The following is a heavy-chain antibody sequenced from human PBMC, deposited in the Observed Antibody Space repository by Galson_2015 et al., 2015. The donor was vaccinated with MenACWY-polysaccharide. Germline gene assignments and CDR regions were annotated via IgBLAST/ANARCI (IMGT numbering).Heavy chain of an antibody. Sequence: SLRLSCAASGLTFSGHWMAWVRQAPGKGLEWVGNTNQDGSVKLYVDSVKGRFTISRDNAKDSLYLQMDNLRAGDSAVYYCTNGGLWGQGTLVTVSS. CDR1: GLTFSGHW. J-gene: IGHJ4*02. CDR3: TNGGL. V-gene: IGHV3-7*01. CDR2: TNQDGSVK. D-gene: IGHD3-16*01.